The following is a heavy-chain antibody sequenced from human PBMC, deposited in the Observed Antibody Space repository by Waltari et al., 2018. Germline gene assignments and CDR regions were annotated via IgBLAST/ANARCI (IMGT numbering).Heavy chain of an antibody. D-gene: IGHD6-13*01. CDR1: GGTFSSYA. J-gene: IGHJ4*02. Sequence: QVQLVQSGAEVKKPGSSVKASCKASGGTFSSYAISWVRQAPGQGLEWMGRIIPILGIANNAQKFQGRVTITTDKSTSTAYMELSSLRSEDTAVYYCARRRGAAGYYYFDYWGQGTLVTVSS. V-gene: IGHV1-69*04. CDR2: IIPILGIA. CDR3: ARRRGAAGYYYFDY.